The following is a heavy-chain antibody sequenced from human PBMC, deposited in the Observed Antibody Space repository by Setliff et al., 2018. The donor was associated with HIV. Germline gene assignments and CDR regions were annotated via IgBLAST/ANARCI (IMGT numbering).Heavy chain of an antibody. J-gene: IGHJ1*01. CDR1: EFTLSKYS. CDR2: MSYSGRYI. V-gene: IGHV3-21*01. Sequence: PGGSLRLSCAAAEFTLSKYSVTWVRQAPGKGLEWVSSMSYSGRYIHHADSVKGRFTISRDNGKDTVFLQMNRLSFEDTAVYYCAIRSLLGLQLWGQGSLVTVSS. CDR3: AIRSLLGLQL.